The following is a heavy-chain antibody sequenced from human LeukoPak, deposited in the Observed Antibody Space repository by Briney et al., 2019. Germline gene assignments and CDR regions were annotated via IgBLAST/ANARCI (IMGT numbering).Heavy chain of an antibody. CDR2: LYTSGST. CDR3: ASGSGSYSHWFDP. CDR1: GGSISTSTYY. D-gene: IGHD3-10*01. V-gene: IGHV4-61*02. J-gene: IGHJ5*02. Sequence: SETLSLTCTVSGGSISTSTYYWGWIRQPAGKGLEWIGRLYTSGSTNYNPSLKSRVTMSVDTSKNQFSLKLTSVTAADTAVYYCASGSGSYSHWFDPWGQGILVTVSS.